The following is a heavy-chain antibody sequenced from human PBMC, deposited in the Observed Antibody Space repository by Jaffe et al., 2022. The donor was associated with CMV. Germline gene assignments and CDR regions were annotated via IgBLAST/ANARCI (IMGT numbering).Heavy chain of an antibody. CDR1: GGSFSGYY. V-gene: IGHV4-34*01. CDR2: INHSGST. J-gene: IGHJ6*02. D-gene: IGHD3-22*01. CDR3: ARGDYYYDSSGYETYYYYYGMDV. Sequence: QVQLQQWGAGLLKPSETLSLTCAVYGGSFSGYYWSWIRQPPGKGLEWIGEINHSGSTNYNPSLKSRVTISVDTSKNQFSLKLSSVTAADTAVYYCARGDYYYDSSGYETYYYYYGMDVWGQGTTVTVSS.